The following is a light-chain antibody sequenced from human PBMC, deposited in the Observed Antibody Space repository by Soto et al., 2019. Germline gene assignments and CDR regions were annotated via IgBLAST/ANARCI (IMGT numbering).Light chain of an antibody. CDR3: QQYGSSPFT. CDR1: QSVSSSY. J-gene: IGKJ3*01. CDR2: GAS. V-gene: IGKV3-20*01. Sequence: EIVLTQSPGTLSSSPGERATLSCRASQSVSSSYLAWYQQKPGLAPRLLIYGASSRATGIPDRFSGSGSGTDFTLTISRLEPEDFAVYYCQQYGSSPFTFGPGTKVDIK.